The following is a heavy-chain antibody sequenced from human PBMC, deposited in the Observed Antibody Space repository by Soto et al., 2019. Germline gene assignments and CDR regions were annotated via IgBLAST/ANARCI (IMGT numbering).Heavy chain of an antibody. CDR1: GYTFTAYY. Sequence: QVQLVQSGAEVKEPGDSVRVSCEASGYTFTAYYIHWVRQAPGQGLEWMGWINPKFGDTNYAQDFQGRLTLTRDLSISTVYMDLSRLTSDDTAIYYCARNMDYYYGPGSGNGHGVWGQGTTVNVFS. CDR2: INPKFGDT. V-gene: IGHV1-2*02. D-gene: IGHD3-10*01. J-gene: IGHJ6*02. CDR3: ARNMDYYYGPGSGNGHGV.